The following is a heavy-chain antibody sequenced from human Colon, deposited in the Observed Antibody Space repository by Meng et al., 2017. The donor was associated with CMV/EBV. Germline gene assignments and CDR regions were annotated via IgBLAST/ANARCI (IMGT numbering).Heavy chain of an antibody. D-gene: IGHD5-12*01. CDR3: AKDRTVGGYTFGLDV. CDR1: GFRFDDYA. CDR2: VNWGGDKI. V-gene: IGHV3-9*01. Sequence: LSLTCVGSGFRFDDYAMHWVRQVPGKGLEWVSNVNWGGDKIGYADSVKGRFTISRDNAKNSLYLQMDSLRAADTAVYYCAKDRTVGGYTFGLDVWGQGTTVTVSS. J-gene: IGHJ6*02.